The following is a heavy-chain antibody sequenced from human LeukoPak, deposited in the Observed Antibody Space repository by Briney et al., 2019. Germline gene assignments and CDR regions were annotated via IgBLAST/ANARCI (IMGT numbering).Heavy chain of an antibody. CDR2: IHYSGST. CDR1: GGSSSSYY. V-gene: IGHV4-59*08. J-gene: IGHJ4*02. D-gene: IGHD1-1*01. CDR3: ARRLGSSRTGFNY. Sequence: SETLSLTCTVSGGSSSSYYWGWLRQPPGKGLEWIGSIHYSGSTTYNPSLKSPVTISVDTSKHQFSLKLSSVTAADTAVYYCARRLGSSRTGFNYWGQGTLVTVSS.